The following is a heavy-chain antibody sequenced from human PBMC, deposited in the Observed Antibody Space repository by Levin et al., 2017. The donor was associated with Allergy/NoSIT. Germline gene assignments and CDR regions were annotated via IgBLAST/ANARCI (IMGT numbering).Heavy chain of an antibody. J-gene: IGHJ4*02. CDR2: IKQDGSEK. CDR1: GFTFSSYW. Sequence: GGSLRLSCAASGFTFSSYWMSWVRQAPGKGLEWVANIKQDGSEKYYVDSVKGRFTISRDNAKNSLYLQMNSLRAEDTAVYYCARDGQQLVSYYFDYWGQGTLVTVSS. V-gene: IGHV3-7*04. CDR3: ARDGQQLVSYYFDY. D-gene: IGHD6-13*01.